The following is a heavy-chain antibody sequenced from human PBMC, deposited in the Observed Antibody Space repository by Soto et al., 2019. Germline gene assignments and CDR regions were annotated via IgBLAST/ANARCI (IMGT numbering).Heavy chain of an antibody. Sequence: VASVKVSCKASGYTFTSYGISWVRQAPGQGLEWMGWISAYNGNTNYAQKLQGRVTMTTDTSTSTAYMELRSLRSDDTAVYYCARWVVVVPAAKPGPELRIGYHYGMDVWGQGTTVTVSS. CDR3: ARWVVVVPAAKPGPELRIGYHYGMDV. CDR2: ISAYNGNT. D-gene: IGHD2-2*02. J-gene: IGHJ6*02. V-gene: IGHV1-18*01. CDR1: GYTFTSYG.